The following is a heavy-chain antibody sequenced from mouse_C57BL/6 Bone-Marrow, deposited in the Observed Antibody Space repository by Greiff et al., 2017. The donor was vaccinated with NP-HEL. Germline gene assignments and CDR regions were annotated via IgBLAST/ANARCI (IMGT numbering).Heavy chain of an antibody. CDR2: IDPENGDT. CDR3: TNYAWFAY. D-gene: IGHD1-1*01. V-gene: IGHV14-4*01. Sequence: EVKLVESGAELVRPGASVKLSCTASGFNIKDDYMHWVKQRPEQGLEWIGWIDPENGDTEYASKFQGKATITADTSSNTAYLQLSSLTSEDTAVYYCTNYAWFAYWGQGTLVTVSA. CDR1: GFNIKDDY. J-gene: IGHJ3*01.